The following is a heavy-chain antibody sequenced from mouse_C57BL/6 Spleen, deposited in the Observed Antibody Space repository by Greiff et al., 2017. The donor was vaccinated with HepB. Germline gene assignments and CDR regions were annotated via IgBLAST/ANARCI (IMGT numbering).Heavy chain of an antibody. D-gene: IGHD1-1*01. CDR2: IYPGDGDT. CDR1: GYAFSSSW. Sequence: QVQLKQSGPELVKPGASVKISCKASGYAFSSSWMNWVKQRPGKGLEWIGRIYPGDGDTNYNGKFKGKATLTADKSSSTAYMQLSSLTSEDSAVYFCARLIYYYGSRVGYFDYWGQGTTLTVSS. CDR3: ARLIYYYGSRVGYFDY. J-gene: IGHJ2*01. V-gene: IGHV1-82*01.